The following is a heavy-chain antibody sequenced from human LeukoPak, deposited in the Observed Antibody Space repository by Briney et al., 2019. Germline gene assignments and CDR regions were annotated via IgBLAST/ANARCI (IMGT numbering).Heavy chain of an antibody. CDR2: ISYDGTKT. Sequence: GGSLRLSCAASGFIFRNYAMHWARQAPGKGLEWVAIISYDGTKTYYADSVKGRFTTSRDNARNSLYLQMNSLRVDDTAVYYCVTGPWQPGPLEDYWGQGTLVTVSS. CDR1: GFIFRNYA. V-gene: IGHV3-30*04. J-gene: IGHJ4*02. CDR3: VTGPWQPGPLEDY. D-gene: IGHD3-10*01.